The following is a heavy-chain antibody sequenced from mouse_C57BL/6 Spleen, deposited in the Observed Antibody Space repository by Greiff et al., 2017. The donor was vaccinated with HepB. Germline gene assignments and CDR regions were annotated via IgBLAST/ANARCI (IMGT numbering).Heavy chain of an antibody. V-gene: IGHV14-2*01. CDR2: IDPEDGET. D-gene: IGHD1-1*01. J-gene: IGHJ1*03. Sequence: EVQLQQSGAELVKPGASVKLSCTASGFNIKDYYMHWVKQRTEQGLEWIGRIDPEDGETKYASKFQGKATITADTSSNTAYLQLSSLTSEDTAVYYCAMPHYYGSSPWYFDVWGTGTTVTVSS. CDR3: AMPHYYGSSPWYFDV. CDR1: GFNIKDYY.